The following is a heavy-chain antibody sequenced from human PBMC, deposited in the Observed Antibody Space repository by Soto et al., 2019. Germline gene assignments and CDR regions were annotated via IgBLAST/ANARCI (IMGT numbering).Heavy chain of an antibody. J-gene: IGHJ4*02. Sequence: PGGSLRLSCAASGFTFSSYAMSWVRQAPRKGLEWVSAISGSGGSTDYADSVKGRFTISRDNSKNTLYLQMNSLRAEDTAVYYCAKVIGYDTSGYAENWGQGTQVTVSS. CDR3: AKVIGYDTSGYAEN. V-gene: IGHV3-23*01. CDR2: ISGSGGST. CDR1: GFTFSSYA. D-gene: IGHD3-22*01.